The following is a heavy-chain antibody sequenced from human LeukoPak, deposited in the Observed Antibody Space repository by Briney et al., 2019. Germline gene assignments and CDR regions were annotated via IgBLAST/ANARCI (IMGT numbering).Heavy chain of an antibody. CDR3: ARAVSSGWFRLDL. Sequence: GGSLRLSCAASGFNFSSYWMHWVRQAPGKGLVWVSRVNDDGGTKSYADFVGGRFTISRDNAKNTLYLQMNYLRDEDTAVYYCARAVSSGWFRLDLWGQGTLVTVSS. CDR1: GFNFSSYW. V-gene: IGHV3-74*01. J-gene: IGHJ5*02. D-gene: IGHD6-19*01. CDR2: VNDDGGTK.